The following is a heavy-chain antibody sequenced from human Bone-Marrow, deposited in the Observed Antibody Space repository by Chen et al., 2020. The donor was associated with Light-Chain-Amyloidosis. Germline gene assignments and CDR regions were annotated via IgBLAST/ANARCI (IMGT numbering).Heavy chain of an antibody. CDR3: ARRRDGYNFDY. CDR1: GYTFPNYW. D-gene: IGHD5-12*01. CDR2: IYPDDSDA. Sequence: EVQLEQSGPEVIKPGESLKISCKGSGYTFPNYWIGWVRQMPGKGLEWMGVIYPDDSDARYSPSCDGQVTISADKSSTTAYLQWRSLKASDTAMYYCARRRDGYNFDYWGQGTLVTVS. V-gene: IGHV5-51*01. J-gene: IGHJ4*02.